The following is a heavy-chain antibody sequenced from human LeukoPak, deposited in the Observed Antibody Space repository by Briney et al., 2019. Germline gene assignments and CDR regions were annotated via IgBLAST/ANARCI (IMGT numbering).Heavy chain of an antibody. J-gene: IGHJ4*02. V-gene: IGHV1-69*13. D-gene: IGHD2-21*02. CDR1: GGTFSSYA. CDR3: ARDHKAYCGADCYSFDY. CDR2: ITPIFGTA. Sequence: GASVKVSCKASGGTFSSYAISWVRQAPGQGLEWMGGITPIFGTANYAQKFRDRVTITADESTSTAYMELSSLRSEDTAVYYCARDHKAYCGADCYSFDYWGQGTLVTVSS.